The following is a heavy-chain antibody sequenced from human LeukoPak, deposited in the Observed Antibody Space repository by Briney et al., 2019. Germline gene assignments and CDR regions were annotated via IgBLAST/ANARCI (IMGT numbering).Heavy chain of an antibody. Sequence: GGSLRLPCAASGFTFSTYGMHWVRQAPGEGLEWVAFIRYDGSHKYYADSVKGRFTISRDDSKYTLYLQMNSLRVEDTAVYYCAKDLLRDRWFGESWGQGTLVTVSS. CDR3: AKDLLRDRWFGES. V-gene: IGHV3-30*02. J-gene: IGHJ5*02. D-gene: IGHD3-10*01. CDR1: GFTFSTYG. CDR2: IRYDGSHK.